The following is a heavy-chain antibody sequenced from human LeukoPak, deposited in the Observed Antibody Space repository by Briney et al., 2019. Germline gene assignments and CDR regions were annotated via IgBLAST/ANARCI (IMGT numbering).Heavy chain of an antibody. V-gene: IGHV3-7*01. Sequence: GGSLRLSCAASGFTFSSYWMSWVRQAPGKGLEWVANIKEDGSEKYYVESVKGRFIISRDNTKNSLYLQMSSLRAEDTAVYYCAKGVSKNPWGQGTLVTVSS. CDR2: IKEDGSEK. CDR3: AKGVSKNP. CDR1: GFTFSSYW. J-gene: IGHJ5*02.